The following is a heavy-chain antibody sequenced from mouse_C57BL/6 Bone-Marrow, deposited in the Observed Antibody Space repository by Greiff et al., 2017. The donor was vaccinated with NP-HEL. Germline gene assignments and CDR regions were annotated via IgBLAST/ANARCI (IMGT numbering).Heavy chain of an antibody. Sequence: VQMQQPGAELVKPGASVKLSCKASGYTFTSYWMQWVKQRPGQGLEWIGEIDPSDSYTNYNQKFKGKATLTVDTSSSTAYMQLSSLTSEDSAVYYCARCDGYYDYWGQGTTLTVSS. V-gene: IGHV1-50*01. CDR3: ARCDGYYDY. CDR1: GYTFTSYW. J-gene: IGHJ2*01. CDR2: IDPSDSYT. D-gene: IGHD2-3*01.